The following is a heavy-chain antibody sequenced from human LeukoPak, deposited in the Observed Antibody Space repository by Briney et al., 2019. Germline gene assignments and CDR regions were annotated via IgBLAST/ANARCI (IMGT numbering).Heavy chain of an antibody. CDR2: INTDKSST. J-gene: IGHJ4*02. D-gene: IGHD2-8*02. CDR3: ARTTGPKRLIDY. CDR1: GFTFSSYY. V-gene: IGHV3-74*01. Sequence: PGGSLRLSCVASGFTFSSYYMHWVRQAPGKAPVWVSYINTDKSSTTYSDSVKGLFTISRDNANNTVYLQMNSLKVYDTAVYACARTTGPKRLIDYWGEGTLVTV.